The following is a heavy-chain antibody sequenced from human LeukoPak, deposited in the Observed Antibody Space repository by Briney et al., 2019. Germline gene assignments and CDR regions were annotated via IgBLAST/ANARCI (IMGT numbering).Heavy chain of an antibody. Sequence: GGSLRLSCAASGFTFSSYAMSWVRQAPGKGLEWVSAISGSGGSTYYADPVKGRFTISRDNSKNTLYLQMNSLRAEDTAVYYCAKSVISGGSNPENDYWGQGTLVTVSS. D-gene: IGHD1-26*01. V-gene: IGHV3-23*01. CDR2: ISGSGGST. CDR3: AKSVISGGSNPENDY. J-gene: IGHJ4*02. CDR1: GFTFSSYA.